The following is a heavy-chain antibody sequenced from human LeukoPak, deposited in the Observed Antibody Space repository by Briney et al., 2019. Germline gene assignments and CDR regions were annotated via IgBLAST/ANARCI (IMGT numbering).Heavy chain of an antibody. Sequence: ASVKVSCTASGYTFTSYDINWVRQAPGQGLEWMGIINPSGGSTSYAQKFQGRVTMTRDMSTSTVYMELSSLRSEDTAVYYCARDQVFGRLLLYYYYMDVWGKGTTVTVSS. CDR3: ARDQVFGRLLLYYYYMDV. J-gene: IGHJ6*03. CDR2: INPSGGST. CDR1: GYTFTSYD. D-gene: IGHD5-12*01. V-gene: IGHV1-46*01.